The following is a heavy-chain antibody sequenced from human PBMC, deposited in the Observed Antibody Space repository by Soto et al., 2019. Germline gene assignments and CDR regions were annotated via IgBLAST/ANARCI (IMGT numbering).Heavy chain of an antibody. Sequence: EVQLLESGGGLVQPGGSLRLSCAASGLTFSSYAMTWVRQAPGKGLEWVSAMSGGGETTYYADSVKGRFTISRDNSRNTLYLQMNSLRADDLAAYYCAKWHTYYYDSRGFSGFDCWGRGTLVTVSS. D-gene: IGHD3-22*01. CDR3: AKWHTYYYDSRGFSGFDC. V-gene: IGHV3-23*01. CDR2: MSGGGETT. CDR1: GLTFSSYA. J-gene: IGHJ4*02.